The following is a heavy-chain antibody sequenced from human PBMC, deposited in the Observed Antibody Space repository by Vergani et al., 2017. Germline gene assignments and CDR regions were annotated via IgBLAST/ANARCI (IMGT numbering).Heavy chain of an antibody. CDR1: GGSITSGSFY. Sequence: QVQLHESGPGLVKPSQTLSLTCTVSGGSITSGSFYWSWIRQPAGKGLEWIGRIHSSGTTNYNPSLKSRVTLSLDTSKNQLSLRMTSGTAADTAVYYCARESWTSELRGVYWFDTWGQGTLVSVSS. V-gene: IGHV4-61*02. CDR2: IHSSGTT. J-gene: IGHJ5*02. CDR3: ARESWTSELRGVYWFDT. D-gene: IGHD3-10*01.